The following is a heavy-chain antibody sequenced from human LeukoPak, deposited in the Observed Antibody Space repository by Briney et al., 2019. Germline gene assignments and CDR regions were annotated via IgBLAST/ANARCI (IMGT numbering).Heavy chain of an antibody. CDR1: GGSISSSSYY. CDR3: ARRRGLLWFGELLHWDY. D-gene: IGHD3-10*01. Sequence: KTSETLSLTCTVSGGSISSSSYYWGWIRQPPGKGLEWIGSIYYSGSTYYNPSLKSRVTISVDTSKNQFSLKLSSVTAADTAVYYCARRRGLLWFGELLHWDYWGQGTLVTVSS. V-gene: IGHV4-39*01. J-gene: IGHJ4*02. CDR2: IYYSGST.